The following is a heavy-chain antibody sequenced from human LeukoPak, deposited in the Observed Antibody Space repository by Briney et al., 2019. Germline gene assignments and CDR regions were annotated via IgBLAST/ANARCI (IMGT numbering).Heavy chain of an antibody. D-gene: IGHD1-26*01. V-gene: IGHV3-7*01. CDR3: ARDKTVGATLFDY. CDR1: GFTFSTYW. CDR2: MNQDGSEK. J-gene: IGHJ4*02. Sequence: GGSLRLSCAASGFTFSTYWMSWVRQAPGKGLEWVANMNQDGSEKYYVDSVKGRFTISRDNAKNSLYLQMNSLRAEDTAVYYCARDKTVGATLFDYWGQGTLVTVS.